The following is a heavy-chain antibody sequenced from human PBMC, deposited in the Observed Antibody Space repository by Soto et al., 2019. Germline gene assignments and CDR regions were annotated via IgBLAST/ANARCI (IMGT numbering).Heavy chain of an antibody. Sequence: GGSLRLSCATSGFTFGRHGMHWVRQAPGKGLEWVAVIWYDGSNQNYADSVKGRFIISRDYTKNTLYLQMNSLRAEGTAVYHCARDLDNGLDFWGPGTLVTVSS. J-gene: IGHJ4*02. V-gene: IGHV3-33*01. CDR2: IWYDGSNQ. CDR1: GFTFGRHG. CDR3: ARDLDNGLDF. D-gene: IGHD3-3*01.